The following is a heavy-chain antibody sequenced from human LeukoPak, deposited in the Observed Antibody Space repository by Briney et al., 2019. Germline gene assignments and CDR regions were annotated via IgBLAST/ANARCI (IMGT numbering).Heavy chain of an antibody. V-gene: IGHV1-8*01. CDR3: ARDVLWFGESYNWFDP. D-gene: IGHD3-10*01. CDR1: GYTFTSYD. Sequence: ASVKLSCKASGYTFTSYDINWVRQATGQGLEWMGWRNPNSGNTGYAQKFKGRVIMTRNTSIGTAYMELSSLRSEDTDVYYCARDVLWFGESYNWFDPWRQGTLVSVSS. CDR2: RNPNSGNT. J-gene: IGHJ5*02.